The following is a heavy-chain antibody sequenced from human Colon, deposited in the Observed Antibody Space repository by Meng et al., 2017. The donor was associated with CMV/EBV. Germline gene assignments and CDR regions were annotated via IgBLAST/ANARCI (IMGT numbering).Heavy chain of an antibody. J-gene: IGHJ4*02. V-gene: IGHV3-21*04. D-gene: IGHD2-21*01. CDR2: IVTTGSAV. Sequence: GGSLRLSCAASGFTFSSYGMNWVRQAPGRELEWVASIVTTGSAVYYADSVKGRFTISRDNAKNSLYLQMNSLRVEDTATYYCAKEFVHDSRGQGTQVTVSS. CDR1: GFTFSSYG. CDR3: AKEFVHDS.